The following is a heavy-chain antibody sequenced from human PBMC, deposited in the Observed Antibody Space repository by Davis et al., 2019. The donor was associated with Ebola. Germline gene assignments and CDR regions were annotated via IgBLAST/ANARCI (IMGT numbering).Heavy chain of an antibody. Sequence: SETLSLTCAVYGGSLSNYYWSWIRQPPGKGLEWIGEINHSGSTNYNPSLKSRVTISVDTSKNQFSLKLSSVTAADTAVYYCARIRPRTRYCSGDSCYSFLDYWGQGALVTVSS. CDR2: INHSGST. CDR1: GGSLSNYY. D-gene: IGHD2-15*01. J-gene: IGHJ4*02. V-gene: IGHV4-34*01. CDR3: ARIRPRTRYCSGDSCYSFLDY.